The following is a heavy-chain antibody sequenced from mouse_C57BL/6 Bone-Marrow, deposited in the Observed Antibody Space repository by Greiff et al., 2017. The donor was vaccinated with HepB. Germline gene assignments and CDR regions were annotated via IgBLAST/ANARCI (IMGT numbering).Heavy chain of an antibody. CDR3: AREDGSSPYYFDY. CDR2: IDPSDSYT. V-gene: IGHV1-69*01. CDR1: GYTFTSYW. Sequence: QVQLQQPGAELVMPGASVKLSCKASGYTFTSYWMHWVKQRPRQGLEWIGEIDPSDSYTNYNQKFKGKSTLTVDKSSSTAYMQLSSLTSEDSAVYYCAREDGSSPYYFDYWGQGTTLTVSS. J-gene: IGHJ2*01. D-gene: IGHD1-1*01.